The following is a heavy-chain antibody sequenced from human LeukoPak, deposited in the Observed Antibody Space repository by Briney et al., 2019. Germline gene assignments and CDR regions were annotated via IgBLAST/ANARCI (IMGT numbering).Heavy chain of an antibody. CDR2: ISSDVTNT. D-gene: IGHD7-27*01. Sequence: GSLRLSCAASGFTFSSSWLHWVRQAPGRGLVWVSRISSDVTNTAYGDSVKGRFAISRDNAKNTLYLQMNSPRVDDTGVYYCARGDWGSALSWGRGTMVTVSS. J-gene: IGHJ3*01. CDR1: GFTFSSSW. V-gene: IGHV3-74*01. CDR3: ARGDWGSALS.